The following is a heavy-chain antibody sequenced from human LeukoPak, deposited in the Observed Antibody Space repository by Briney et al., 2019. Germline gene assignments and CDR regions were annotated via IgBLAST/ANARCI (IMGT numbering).Heavy chain of an antibody. CDR2: INPSGGST. V-gene: IGHV1-46*01. Sequence: ASLKVSCKASGYTFTSYYMHWVRQAPGQGLEWMGIINPSGGSTSYAQKFQGRVTMTGDTSPSTVYMDLSSLRCEGTAVHYCHRAADRSFSDYWGKGTLVTVSS. D-gene: IGHD6-25*01. J-gene: IGHJ4*02. CDR1: GYTFTSYY. CDR3: HRAADRSFSDY.